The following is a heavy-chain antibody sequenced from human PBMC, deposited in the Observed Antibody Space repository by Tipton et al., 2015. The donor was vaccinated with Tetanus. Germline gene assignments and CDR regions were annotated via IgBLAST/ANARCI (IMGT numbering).Heavy chain of an antibody. Sequence: SLRLSCSVSGGSIINNNWWTWVRQPPGKGLEWIGEIYHSGRTNYNPSLETRVTISVDESMNQFSLNLMSVTAADTAVYYCARGSTMFFWGQGTLVTVSS. V-gene: IGHV4-4*02. D-gene: IGHD3-10*02. J-gene: IGHJ4*02. CDR1: GGSIINNNW. CDR2: IYHSGRT. CDR3: ARGSTMFF.